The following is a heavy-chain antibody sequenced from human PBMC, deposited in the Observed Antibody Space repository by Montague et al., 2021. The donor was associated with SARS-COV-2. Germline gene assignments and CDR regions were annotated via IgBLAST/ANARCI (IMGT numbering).Heavy chain of an antibody. CDR3: ALPQELGFDY. Sequence: SRRLSCAASGFTFDDYAMHWVRQAPGKGLEWVSGISWNSGSIGYADSVKGRFTISRDNAKNSLYLQMNSLRAEDTALCYCALPQELGFDYWGQGTLVTVSS. V-gene: IGHV3-9*01. CDR1: GFTFDDYA. J-gene: IGHJ4*02. CDR2: ISWNSGSI. D-gene: IGHD7-27*01.